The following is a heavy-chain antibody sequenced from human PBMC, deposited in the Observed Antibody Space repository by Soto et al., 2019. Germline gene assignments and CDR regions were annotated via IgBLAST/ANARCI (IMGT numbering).Heavy chain of an antibody. D-gene: IGHD3-10*01. CDR3: ARSQILLWFGELPYYFDY. Sequence: LSLTCAVYGGSFSGYYWSWIRQPPGKGLEWIGEINHSGSTNYNPSLKSRVTISVDTSKNQFSLKLSSVTAADTAVYYCARSQILLWFGELPYYFDYWGQGTLVTVSS. V-gene: IGHV4-34*01. CDR2: INHSGST. J-gene: IGHJ4*02. CDR1: GGSFSGYY.